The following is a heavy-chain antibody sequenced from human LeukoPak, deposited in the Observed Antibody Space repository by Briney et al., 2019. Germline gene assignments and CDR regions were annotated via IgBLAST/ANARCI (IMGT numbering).Heavy chain of an antibody. V-gene: IGHV3-33*01. Sequence: PGRSLRLSCAASGFTFSSYGMHWVRQAPGKGLEWVAYIWYDGSTKYYADSVKGRFTISRDNSKNSLYLQMNSLRAEDTAVYYCAREIVSVVDYAIDICGEGKMVTVSS. D-gene: IGHD2-15*01. CDR3: AREIVSVVDYAIDI. CDR2: IWYDGSTK. CDR1: GFTFSSYG. J-gene: IGHJ3*02.